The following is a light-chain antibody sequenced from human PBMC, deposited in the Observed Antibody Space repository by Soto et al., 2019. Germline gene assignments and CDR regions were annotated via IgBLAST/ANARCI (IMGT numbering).Light chain of an antibody. CDR2: DAS. J-gene: IGKJ1*01. Sequence: DIQMTQSPSTLSASVGDRVTITCRASQSISNWLAWYQQKPGKAPKLLIFDASSLESGVPSRFSGSGSGTEFTLTISSLQPDDFATYYCXQYDSYSWTFGQGTKVEVK. V-gene: IGKV1-5*01. CDR1: QSISNW. CDR3: XQYDSYSWT.